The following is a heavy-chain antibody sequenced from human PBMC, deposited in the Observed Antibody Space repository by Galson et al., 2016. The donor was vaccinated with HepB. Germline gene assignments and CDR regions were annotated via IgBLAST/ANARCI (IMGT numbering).Heavy chain of an antibody. J-gene: IGHJ5*02. Sequence: SVKVSCKASGYTFIDFDMNWVRQAPGQGLEWMGWMNSSNTNTAYAQKFQGRVTMTRDPSINPDTSKNQFSLQLKSVTPEDTAVYYCARGIRTTVTTVAEGGFDPWGQGTLVTVSS. CDR3: ARGIRTTVTTVAEGGFDP. CDR1: GYTFIDFD. D-gene: IGHD4-11*01. V-gene: IGHV1-8*01. CDR2: MNSSNTNT.